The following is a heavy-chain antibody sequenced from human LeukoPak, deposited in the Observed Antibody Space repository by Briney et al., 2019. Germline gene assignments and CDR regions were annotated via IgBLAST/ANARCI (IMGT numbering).Heavy chain of an antibody. Sequence: GGSLRLSCAASGFTFSSYAMHWARQAPGKGLEWVAVISYDGSNKYYADSMKGRFTISRDNSKNTLYLQMNSLRAEDTAVYYCARDKLWFGELFKGDWFDPWGQGTLVTVSP. V-gene: IGHV3-30-3*01. D-gene: IGHD3-10*01. J-gene: IGHJ5*02. CDR1: GFTFSSYA. CDR3: ARDKLWFGELFKGDWFDP. CDR2: ISYDGSNK.